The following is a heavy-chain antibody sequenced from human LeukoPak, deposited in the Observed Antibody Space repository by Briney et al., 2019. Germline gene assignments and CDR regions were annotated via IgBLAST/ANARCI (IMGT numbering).Heavy chain of an antibody. V-gene: IGHV1-18*01. CDR2: ISAYNGNT. CDR1: GYTFTSYG. Sequence: ASVKVSCKASGYTFTSYGISWVRQAPGQGLEWMGWISAYNGNTNYAQKLQGRVTVTTDTSTSTAYMELRSLRSDDTAVYYCARDVVRGVVGQNYYYYYGMDVWGQGTTVTVS. J-gene: IGHJ6*02. D-gene: IGHD3-10*01. CDR3: ARDVVRGVVGQNYYYYYGMDV.